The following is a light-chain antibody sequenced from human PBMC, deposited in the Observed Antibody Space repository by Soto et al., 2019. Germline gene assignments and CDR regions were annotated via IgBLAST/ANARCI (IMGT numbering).Light chain of an antibody. CDR2: DDS. Sequence: QSVLTQPPSVSAAPGQKVTISCSGSGSNIGGNSVSWYQQLPGTAPKLLIYDDSKRPSGIPDRFSGSKSGTSATLGINGFQTGDEADYYCGSWDSSLSAYVFGTGTKVTVL. CDR3: GSWDSSLSAYV. V-gene: IGLV1-51*01. J-gene: IGLJ1*01. CDR1: GSNIGGNS.